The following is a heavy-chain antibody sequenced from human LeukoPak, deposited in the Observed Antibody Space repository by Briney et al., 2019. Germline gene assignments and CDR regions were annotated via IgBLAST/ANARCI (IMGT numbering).Heavy chain of an antibody. Sequence: SETLSLTCTVSGGSISSYYWSWIRQPPGKGLEWIGYIYYSGSTNCNPSLKSRVTISVDTSKNQFSLKLSSVTAADTAVYYCATSNYYYDSSGSLDYWGQGTLVTVSS. CDR1: GGSISSYY. CDR3: ATSNYYYDSSGSLDY. CDR2: IYYSGST. V-gene: IGHV4-59*01. D-gene: IGHD3-22*01. J-gene: IGHJ4*02.